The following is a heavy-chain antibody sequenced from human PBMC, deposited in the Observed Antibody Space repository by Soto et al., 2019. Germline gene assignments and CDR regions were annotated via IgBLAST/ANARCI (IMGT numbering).Heavy chain of an antibody. V-gene: IGHV3-11*06. CDR3: ARALTLGELLPNWFDP. D-gene: IGHD3-10*01. CDR1: GFTFSDYY. Sequence: PGGSLRLSCAASGFTFSDYYMSWIRQAPGKGLEWVSYISSSSSYTNYADSVKGRFTISRDNAKNSLYLQMNSLRAEDTAVYYCARALTLGELLPNWFDPWGQGTLVTVSS. J-gene: IGHJ5*02. CDR2: ISSSSSYT.